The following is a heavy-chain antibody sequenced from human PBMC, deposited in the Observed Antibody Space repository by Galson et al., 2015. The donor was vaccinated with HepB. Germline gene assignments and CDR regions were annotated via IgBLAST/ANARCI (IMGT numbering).Heavy chain of an antibody. V-gene: IGHV4-30-4*08. Sequence: TLSLTCTVSGGSINSGNYYWSWIRQHPGQGLEWIGYIFYSGTTHYNPSLKSRLTISVDTSNNQFSLNLSSVSAADTAVYYCARHKWFFGGSLDYWGQGTLVTVSS. J-gene: IGHJ4*02. D-gene: IGHD3-10*01. CDR3: ARHKWFFGGSLDY. CDR1: GGSINSGNYY. CDR2: IFYSGTT.